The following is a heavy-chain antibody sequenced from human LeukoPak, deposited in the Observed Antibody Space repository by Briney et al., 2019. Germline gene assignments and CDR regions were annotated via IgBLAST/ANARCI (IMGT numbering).Heavy chain of an antibody. CDR2: IYTSGST. CDR3: ARGIRSCPSGRKTYYMDV. V-gene: IGHV4-61*02. J-gene: IGHJ6*03. CDR1: GGSISSGSYY. Sequence: SQTLSLTCTVSGGSISSGSYYWSWIRQPAGKGLEWIGRIYTSGSTNYNPSLKSRVTISVDTSKNQFSLKLSSVTAADTAVYYCARGIRSCPSGRKTYYMDVWGKGTTVTVSS. D-gene: IGHD3-10*01.